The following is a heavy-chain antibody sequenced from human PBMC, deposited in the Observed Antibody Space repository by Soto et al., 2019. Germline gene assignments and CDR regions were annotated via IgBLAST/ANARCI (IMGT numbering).Heavy chain of an antibody. Sequence: PGGSLRLSCAASGFAFGDYVMHWVRQPPGRGLEWVSVIANDGGDKKYANSVKGRFTISRENAKNTMYLQMNSLRAEDSAVYYCAKDLKVAAAGYFFDHWGQGTLVTVSS. CDR3: AKDLKVAAAGYFFDH. J-gene: IGHJ4*02. CDR1: GFAFGDYV. V-gene: IGHV3-30*18. CDR2: IANDGGDK. D-gene: IGHD6-13*01.